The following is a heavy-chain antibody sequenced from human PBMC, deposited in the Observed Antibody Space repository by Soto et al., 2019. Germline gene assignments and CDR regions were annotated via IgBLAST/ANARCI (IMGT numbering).Heavy chain of an antibody. J-gene: IGHJ4*02. V-gene: IGHV3-48*03. CDR1: GFTFSVYE. CDR3: ARDSSAWRRFDS. Sequence: EVQLVESGGGLVQPGGSLRLSCAASGFTFSVYELNWVRQAPGQGLEWVSYISSSGRCIFYADSVQGRFTISRDNAKNSLYLQMNSLRAEDTAVYYCARDSSAWRRFDSWGQVTLVTVSS. D-gene: IGHD6-19*01. CDR2: ISSSGRCI.